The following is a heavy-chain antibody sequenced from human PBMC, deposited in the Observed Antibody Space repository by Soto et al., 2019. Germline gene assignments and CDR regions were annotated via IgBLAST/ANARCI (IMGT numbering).Heavy chain of an antibody. CDR1: GGSISSSNW. Sequence: ETLSLTCAVSGGSISSSNWWSWVRQPPGKGLEWIGEIYHSGSTNYNPSLKSRVTISVDKSKNQFSLKLSSVTAADTAVYYCARDQSPRYYYDSSGYYSLGYWGQGTLVTVSS. D-gene: IGHD3-22*01. CDR3: ARDQSPRYYYDSSGYYSLGY. J-gene: IGHJ4*02. CDR2: IYHSGST. V-gene: IGHV4-4*02.